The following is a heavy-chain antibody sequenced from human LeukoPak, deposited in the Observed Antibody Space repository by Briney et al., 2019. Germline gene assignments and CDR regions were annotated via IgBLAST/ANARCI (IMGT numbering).Heavy chain of an antibody. CDR3: AIFTFGGIIAPDY. CDR1: GYSISSGFY. Sequence: SETLSLTCTVSGYSISSGFYWGWIRPPPGKGLECIGSIYHSGTTYYNPSLKGRVTISVDPSKNQFSLKLSSVTAADTAVYYCAIFTFGGIIAPDYWGQGTLVTVSS. D-gene: IGHD3-16*02. CDR2: IYHSGTT. V-gene: IGHV4-38-2*02. J-gene: IGHJ4*02.